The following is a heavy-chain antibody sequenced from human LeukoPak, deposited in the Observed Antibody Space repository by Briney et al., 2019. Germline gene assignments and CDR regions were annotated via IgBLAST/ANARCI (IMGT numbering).Heavy chain of an antibody. CDR2: ISSSSSTI. CDR3: ARDEDLMNWFDP. Sequence: AGGSLRPSCAAPGFTFSSYSMNWVRQAPGKGLEWVSYISSSSSTIYYADSVKGRFTISRDNAKNSLYLQMNSLRHEDTAVYYCARDEDLMNWFDPWGKGTLVTVSS. V-gene: IGHV3-48*02. J-gene: IGHJ5*02. CDR1: GFTFSSYS.